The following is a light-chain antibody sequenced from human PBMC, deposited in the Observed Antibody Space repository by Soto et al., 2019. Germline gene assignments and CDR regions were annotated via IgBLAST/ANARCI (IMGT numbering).Light chain of an antibody. J-gene: IGKJ1*01. CDR2: DTT. CDR3: LQHKSYPWT. V-gene: IGKV1-9*01. Sequence: GESVTITCRASQVISTSLAWYQVKPGKAPKRLIYDTTTLQSWVPSRFSGDGSGTEFTLTISSLQSEDFATYFCLQHKSYPWTFGQGTKVDIK. CDR1: QVISTS.